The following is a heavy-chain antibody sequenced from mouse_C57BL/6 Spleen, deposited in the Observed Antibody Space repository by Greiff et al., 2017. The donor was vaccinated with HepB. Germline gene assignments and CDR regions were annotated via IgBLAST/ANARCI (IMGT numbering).Heavy chain of an antibody. V-gene: IGHV14-1*01. CDR1: GFNIKDYY. D-gene: IGHD1-1*01. CDR3: TTSYYYGSSSPAWFAY. CDR2: IDPEDGDT. Sequence: VQLKQSGAELVRPGASVKLSCTASGFNIKDYYMHWVKQRPEQGLEWIGRIDPEDGDTEYAPKFQGKATMTADTSSNTAYLQLSSLTYEDTAVYYCTTSYYYGSSSPAWFAYWGQGTLVTVSA. J-gene: IGHJ3*01.